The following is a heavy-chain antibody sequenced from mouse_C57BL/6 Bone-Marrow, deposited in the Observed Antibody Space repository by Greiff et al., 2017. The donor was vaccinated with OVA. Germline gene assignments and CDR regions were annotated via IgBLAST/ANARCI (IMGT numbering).Heavy chain of an antibody. J-gene: IGHJ4*01. V-gene: IGHV5-4*01. D-gene: IGHD6-1*01. CDR1: GFTFSSYA. CDR2: ISDGGSYT. Sequence: EVQGVESGGGLVKPGGSLKLSCAASGFTFSSYAMSWVRQTPEKRLEWVATISDGGSYTYYPDNVKGRFTISRDNAKNNLYLQMSHLKSEDTAMYYCARDASSMDYWGQGTSVTVSS. CDR3: ARDASSMDY.